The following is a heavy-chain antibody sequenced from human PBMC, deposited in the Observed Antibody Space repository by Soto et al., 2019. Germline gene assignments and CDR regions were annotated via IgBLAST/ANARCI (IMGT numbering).Heavy chain of an antibody. D-gene: IGHD6-19*01. J-gene: IGHJ4*02. CDR2: ISDSGATT. Sequence: GGSLRLSCAASGFPFGESAMSWVRQAPGKGLEWVSGISDSGATTYYADSVRGRFTISRDNSKNTLYLQMKSLRAEDSASYYCAKEDTSSGSLDYWGEGAMVTV. CDR1: GFPFGESA. CDR3: AKEDTSSGSLDY. V-gene: IGHV3-23*01.